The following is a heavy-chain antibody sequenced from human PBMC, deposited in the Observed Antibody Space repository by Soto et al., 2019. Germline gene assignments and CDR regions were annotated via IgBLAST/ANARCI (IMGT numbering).Heavy chain of an antibody. J-gene: IGHJ4*02. CDR1: GGSVSSGSYY. V-gene: IGHV4-61*01. D-gene: IGHD2-15*01. CDR3: SCDLEGGSHGYFDY. Sequence: KPSETLSLTCTVSGGSVSSGSYYWSWIRQPPGKGLEWIGYIYYSGSTNYNPSLKSRVTVSVDTSKNQFSVKLSSVTAADTAVYFCSCDLEGGSHGYFDYWDQGTLVTVSS. CDR2: IYYSGST.